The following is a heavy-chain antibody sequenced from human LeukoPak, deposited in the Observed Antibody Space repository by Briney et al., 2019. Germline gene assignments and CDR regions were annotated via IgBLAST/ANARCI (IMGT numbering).Heavy chain of an antibody. CDR3: ARETTAGVIDY. CDR2: IYRSGST. Sequence: PSQTLSLTCAVSGGSISSGGYSWSWIRQPPGKGLEWIGYIYRSGSTYYNPSLKSRVTISVDRSKNQFSLKLSSVTAADTAVYYCARETTAGVIDYWGQGTLVTVSS. V-gene: IGHV4-30-2*01. CDR1: GGSISSGGYS. D-gene: IGHD6-13*01. J-gene: IGHJ4*02.